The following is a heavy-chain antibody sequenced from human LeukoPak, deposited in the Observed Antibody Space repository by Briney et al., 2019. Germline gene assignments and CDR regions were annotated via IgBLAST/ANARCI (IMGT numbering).Heavy chain of an antibody. D-gene: IGHD3-16*02. CDR2: ISYDGSNK. J-gene: IGHJ4*02. CDR1: GFTFSSYG. CDR3: AKCPVTFGGVFVITSGYFDY. V-gene: IGHV3-30*18. Sequence: GGSLRLSCAASGFTFSSYGMHWVRQAPGKGLEWVAVISYDGSNKYYADSVKGRFTISRDNSKNTLPLQMNNLRAEDTALYYCAKCPVTFGGVFVITSGYFDYWGQGTLVTVSS.